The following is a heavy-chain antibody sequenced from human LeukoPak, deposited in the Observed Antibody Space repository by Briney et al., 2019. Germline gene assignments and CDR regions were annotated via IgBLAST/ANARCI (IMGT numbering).Heavy chain of an antibody. J-gene: IGHJ5*02. D-gene: IGHD3-3*01. CDR1: GGSFSGYY. CDR3: ARAIGTYYDFWSGLSVWFDP. Sequence: SETLSLTCAVYGGSFSGYYWSWIRQPPGKGLEWIGEINHSGSTNYNPSLKSRVTISVDTSKNQFSLKLSSVTAADTAVYYCARAIGTYYDFWSGLSVWFDPWGQGTLVTVSS. V-gene: IGHV4-34*01. CDR2: INHSGST.